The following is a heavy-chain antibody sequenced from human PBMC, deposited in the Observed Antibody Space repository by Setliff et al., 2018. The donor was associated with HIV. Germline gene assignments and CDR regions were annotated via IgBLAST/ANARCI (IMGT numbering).Heavy chain of an antibody. CDR2: IYSSGST. D-gene: IGHD3-10*01. CDR3: ARAYFGSGIYY. V-gene: IGHV4-4*09. J-gene: IGHJ4*02. CDR1: GGSISSYY. Sequence: NPSETLSLTCTVSGGSISSYYWSWIRQPPGKGLEWLGHIYSSGSTNYNPSLKSRVTISVDTSKNQFSLKLYSVTAVDTAVYYCARAYFGSGIYYWGQGTLVTVSS.